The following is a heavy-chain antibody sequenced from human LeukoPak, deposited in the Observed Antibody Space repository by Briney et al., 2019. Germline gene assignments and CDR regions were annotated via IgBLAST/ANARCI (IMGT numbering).Heavy chain of an antibody. Sequence: ASVKVSCKASGYTFTGYYMHWVRQAPEQGLEWMGWINPNSGGTNYAQKFQGRVTMTRDTSISTAYMELSRLRSDDTAVYYCARDAGTTHRNWFDPWGQGTLVTVSS. CDR1: GYTFTGYY. CDR2: INPNSGGT. D-gene: IGHD1-1*01. CDR3: ARDAGTTHRNWFDP. J-gene: IGHJ5*02. V-gene: IGHV1-2*02.